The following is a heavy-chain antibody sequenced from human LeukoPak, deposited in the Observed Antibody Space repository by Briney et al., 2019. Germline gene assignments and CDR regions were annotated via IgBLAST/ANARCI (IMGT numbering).Heavy chain of an antibody. J-gene: IGHJ4*01. Sequence: GGSLRLSCAASGFTFDDYAMHWVRQAPGKGLEWVSGISWNSGSIGYADSVKGRFTISRDNAKNSLYLQLNSLRAEDTAVYYCARDRLMGYWGQGTLVTVSS. CDR2: ISWNSGSI. CDR3: ARDRLMGY. CDR1: GFTFDDYA. V-gene: IGHV3-9*01. D-gene: IGHD2-8*01.